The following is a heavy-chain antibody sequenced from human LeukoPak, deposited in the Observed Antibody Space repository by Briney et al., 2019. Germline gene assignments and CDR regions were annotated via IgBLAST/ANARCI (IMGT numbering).Heavy chain of an antibody. J-gene: IGHJ3*02. D-gene: IGHD3-10*01. CDR3: AKILWFGEYDAFDI. CDR1: GFTFSSYG. V-gene: IGHV3-30*18. Sequence: GRSLRLSCAASGFTFSSYGMHWVRQAPGKGLEWVAVISYDGSNKYYADSVKGRFTISRDNSKNTLYLQMNSLRAEDTAVYYCAKILWFGEYDAFDIWGQGTVVTVSS. CDR2: ISYDGSNK.